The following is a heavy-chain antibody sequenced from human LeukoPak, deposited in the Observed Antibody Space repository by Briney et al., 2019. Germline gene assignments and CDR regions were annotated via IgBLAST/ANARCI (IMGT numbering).Heavy chain of an antibody. D-gene: IGHD1-14*01. V-gene: IGHV3-48*04. CDR2: ITIDNSTV. CDR1: GFTFSLYS. J-gene: IGHJ6*03. CDR3: ARRRGHGNSYYYLDV. Sequence: GGSLRLSCAVSGFTFSLYSINWVRQSPGKGLEWISFITIDNSTVYYADSVRGRFTISRDNAKNSLTLHMTNLRADDTAIYYCARRRGHGNSYYYLDVWGTGTTVTVSS.